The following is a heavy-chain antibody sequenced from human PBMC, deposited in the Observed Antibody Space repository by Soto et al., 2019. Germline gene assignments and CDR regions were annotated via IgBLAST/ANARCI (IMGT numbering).Heavy chain of an antibody. CDR3: ARTAGGRVRGALDI. J-gene: IGHJ3*02. D-gene: IGHD6-13*01. CDR1: GFTFSSYG. CDR2: IPNTENKK. V-gene: IGHV3-30-3*01. Sequence: QVHLEESGGGVVQPGTSLRLSCVASGFTFSSYGMHWVRQAPGKGLEWVAGIPNTENKKYHADSLKGRFTISRDNSENSLFLQADRQMSEDTSMYECARTAGGRVRGALDIWGEGTMVTVS.